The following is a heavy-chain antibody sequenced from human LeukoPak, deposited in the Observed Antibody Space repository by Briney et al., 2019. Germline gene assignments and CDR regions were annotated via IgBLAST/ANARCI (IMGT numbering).Heavy chain of an antibody. J-gene: IGHJ4*02. CDR1: GFTFSSYA. CDR3: ARVVNSGWYYKLDY. CDR2: ISGSGGST. D-gene: IGHD6-19*01. Sequence: GGSLRLSCAASGFTFSSYAMSWVRQAPGKGLEWVSAISGSGGSTYYADSVKGRFTISRDNSKNTLYLQMNSLRAEDTAVYYCARVVNSGWYYKLDYWGQGTLVTVSS. V-gene: IGHV3-23*01.